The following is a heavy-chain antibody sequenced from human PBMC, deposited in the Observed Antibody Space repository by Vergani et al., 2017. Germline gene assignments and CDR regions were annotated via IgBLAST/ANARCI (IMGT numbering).Heavy chain of an antibody. Sequence: QVQLQESGPGLVKPSQTLSLTCTVSGGSISSGSYYWSWIRQPAGKGLEWIGRIYTSGSTNYNPSLKSRVTISVDTSKNQFSLELTSVTAADTAVYYCARASVVPSAMRVEWFDPWGQGNLVTVSS. CDR1: GGSISSGSYY. CDR3: ARASVVPSAMRVEWFDP. CDR2: IYTSGST. J-gene: IGHJ5*02. D-gene: IGHD2-2*01. V-gene: IGHV4-61*02.